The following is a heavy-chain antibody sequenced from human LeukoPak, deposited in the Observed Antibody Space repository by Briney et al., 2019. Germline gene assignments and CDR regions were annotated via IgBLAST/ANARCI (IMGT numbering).Heavy chain of an antibody. Sequence: PGGSLRLSCAASGFTSSDSYMDWVRQAPGKGLQWVGRIRKKPHSYTTDYAASVKGRFTISKDDSKNSLFLQMNTLKTEDTAVYYCVRVRHGDYFDPWGLGTLVTVSS. D-gene: IGHD4-17*01. CDR3: VRVRHGDYFDP. J-gene: IGHJ4*02. CDR1: GFTSSDSY. CDR2: IRKKPHSYTT. V-gene: IGHV3-72*01.